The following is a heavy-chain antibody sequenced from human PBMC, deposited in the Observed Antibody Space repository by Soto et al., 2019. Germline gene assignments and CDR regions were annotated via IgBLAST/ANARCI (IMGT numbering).Heavy chain of an antibody. V-gene: IGHV3-66*04. CDR2: IYSGGST. Sequence: EVQLVESGGGLVQPGGSLRLSCAASGFTVSSNYMSWVRQAPGKGLEWVSGIYSGGSTYYADSVKGRFTISRDNSKNTLYLQMNRLRAEDTAVYYCARPLSPIAVAGRAFGYWGQGSLVTVSS. CDR3: ARPLSPIAVAGRAFGY. CDR1: GFTVSSNY. J-gene: IGHJ4*02. D-gene: IGHD6-19*01.